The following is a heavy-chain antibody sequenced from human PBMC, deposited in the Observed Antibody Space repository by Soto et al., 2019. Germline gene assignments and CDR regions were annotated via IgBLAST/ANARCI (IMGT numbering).Heavy chain of an antibody. CDR1: GYSFDRYG. D-gene: IGHD3-22*01. J-gene: IGHJ4*02. V-gene: IGHV1-18*01. CDR2: ISADNGDT. CDR3: ARDRSYYYETSGYPFDY. Sequence: ASVKVSCKASGYSFDRYGISWVRQAPGQGPEWMGWISADNGDTRFSQKVQGRLTLTTDTSTNTAYMDLRSLSSDDTAVYYCARDRSYYYETSGYPFDYWGQGTQVTVSS.